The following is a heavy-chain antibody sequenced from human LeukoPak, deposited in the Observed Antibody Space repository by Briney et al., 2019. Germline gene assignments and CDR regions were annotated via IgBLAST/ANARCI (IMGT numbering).Heavy chain of an antibody. Sequence: PSETLSLTCAVYGGSFSGYYWSWIRQPPGKGLEWIGEINHSGSTNYNPSLKSRVTISVDTSKNQFSLKLSSVTAADTAVYYCARLRQRRNYDFWSGYSYYFDYWGQGTLVTVSS. V-gene: IGHV4-34*01. J-gene: IGHJ4*02. CDR3: ARLRQRRNYDFWSGYSYYFDY. D-gene: IGHD3-3*01. CDR2: INHSGST. CDR1: GGSFSGYY.